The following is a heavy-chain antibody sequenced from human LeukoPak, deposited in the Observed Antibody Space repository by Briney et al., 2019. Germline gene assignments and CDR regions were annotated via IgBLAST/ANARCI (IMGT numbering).Heavy chain of an antibody. CDR2: MNPNSGNT. D-gene: IGHD5-12*01. Sequence: ASVKVSCKGSGYTFISYDINWVRQAPGQGLEWMGWMNPNSGNTGSAQKFQGGVTMTRDTAISTAYMELSSLRSEDTAVYYCARRRGYSHHPDDWYFDFWGRGTLVTVSS. CDR3: ARRRGYSHHPDDWYFDF. J-gene: IGHJ2*01. V-gene: IGHV1-8*01. CDR1: GYTFISYD.